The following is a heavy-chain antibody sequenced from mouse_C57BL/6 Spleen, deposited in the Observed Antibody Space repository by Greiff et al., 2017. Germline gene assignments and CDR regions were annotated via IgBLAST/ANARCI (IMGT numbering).Heavy chain of an antibody. CDR2: IDPSDSYT. Sequence: VQLQQPGAELVKPGASVKLSCKASGYTFTSYWMQWVKQRPGQGLEWIGEIDPSDSYTNYNQKFKGKATLTVDTSSSTAYMQLSSLTSEDSAVYYCARPPYYGSEGFAYWGQGTLVTVSA. D-gene: IGHD1-1*01. CDR1: GYTFTSYW. CDR3: ARPPYYGSEGFAY. V-gene: IGHV1-50*01. J-gene: IGHJ3*01.